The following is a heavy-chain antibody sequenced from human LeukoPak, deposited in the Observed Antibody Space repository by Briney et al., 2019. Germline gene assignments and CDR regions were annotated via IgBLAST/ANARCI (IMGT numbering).Heavy chain of an antibody. CDR1: GFTFSDSP. D-gene: IGHD3-10*01. CDR2: VKSKADGYAT. Sequence: GGSLRLSCAASGFTFSDSPMHWVRQASGKGLEWVGRVKSKADGYATGYAASVKGRFTISRENSKNTLYLQMNSLSVEDTAIYYCVLGVGGSGSFLLGSWGQGTLVTVSS. J-gene: IGHJ4*02. CDR3: VLGVGGSGSFLLGS. V-gene: IGHV3-73*01.